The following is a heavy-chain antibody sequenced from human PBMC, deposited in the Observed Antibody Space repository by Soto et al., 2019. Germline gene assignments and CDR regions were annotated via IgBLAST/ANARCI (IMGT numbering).Heavy chain of an antibody. CDR3: AREMATTTGAFDI. CDR1: GFTVSSNY. D-gene: IGHD5-12*01. Sequence: EVQLVESGGGLIQPGGSLRLSCAASGFTVSSNYMSWVRQAPGKGLEWVSVIYSGGSTYYADSVKGRFTISRDNSKNTLYLQMNSLRAEDTAVYYCAREMATTTGAFDIWGQGTMVTVSS. CDR2: IYSGGST. J-gene: IGHJ3*02. V-gene: IGHV3-53*01.